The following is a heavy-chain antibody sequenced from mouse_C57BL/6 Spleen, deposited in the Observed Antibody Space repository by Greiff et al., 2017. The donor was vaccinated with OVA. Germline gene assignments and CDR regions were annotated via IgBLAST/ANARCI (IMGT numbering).Heavy chain of an antibody. CDR1: GYSFTDYN. J-gene: IGHJ1*03. D-gene: IGHD1-1*01. V-gene: IGHV1-39*01. CDR3: ARALITTVVATGGYFDV. CDR2: INPNYGTT. Sequence: VQLKQSGPELVKPGASVKISCKASGYSFTDYNMNWVKQSNGKSLEWIGVINPNYGTTSYNQKFKGKATLTVDQSSSTAYMQLNSLTSEDSAVYYCARALITTVVATGGYFDVWGTGTTVTVSS.